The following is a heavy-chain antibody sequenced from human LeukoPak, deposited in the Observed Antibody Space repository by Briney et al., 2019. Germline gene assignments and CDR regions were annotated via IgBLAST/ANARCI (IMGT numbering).Heavy chain of an antibody. D-gene: IGHD3-10*01. CDR3: AKCMVRGAINWFDP. J-gene: IGHJ5*02. Sequence: GASLQISCKGSGYSFTSYWIGWVRQLPGKGVEWMGIIYPGDSDTRYSPSFQAQFTISADNSITTAYLHWSSLKASDTAMYYCAKCMVRGAINWFDPWGQGTLVTVSS. V-gene: IGHV5-51*01. CDR2: IYPGDSDT. CDR1: GYSFTSYW.